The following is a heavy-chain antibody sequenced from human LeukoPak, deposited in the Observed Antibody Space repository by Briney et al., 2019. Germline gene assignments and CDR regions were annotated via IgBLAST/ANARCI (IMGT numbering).Heavy chain of an antibody. CDR2: INYSGST. CDR3: ARHPYYDYVWGSYRASYYYYMDV. CDR1: GGSFSGYY. Sequence: SETLSLTCAVYGGSFSGYYWSWIRQPPGKGLEWIGEINYSGSTNYNPSLKSRVTISVDTSKNQFSLKLSSVTAADTAVYYCARHPYYDYVWGSYRASYYYYMDVWGKGTTVTISS. V-gene: IGHV4-34*01. J-gene: IGHJ6*03. D-gene: IGHD3-16*02.